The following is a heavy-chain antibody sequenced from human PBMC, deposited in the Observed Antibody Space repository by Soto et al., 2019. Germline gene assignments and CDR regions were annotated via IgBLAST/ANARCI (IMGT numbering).Heavy chain of an antibody. Sequence: ASETLSLTCAVSGGSISSGGYSWSWIRQPPGKGLEWIGYIYHSGSTYYNPSLKSRVTISVDRSKNQFSLKLSSVTAADTAVYYCARSPVAGSGGYYFDYWGQGTLVTVSS. CDR1: GGSISSGGYS. CDR2: IYHSGST. CDR3: ARSPVAGSGGYYFDY. J-gene: IGHJ4*02. V-gene: IGHV4-30-2*01. D-gene: IGHD6-19*01.